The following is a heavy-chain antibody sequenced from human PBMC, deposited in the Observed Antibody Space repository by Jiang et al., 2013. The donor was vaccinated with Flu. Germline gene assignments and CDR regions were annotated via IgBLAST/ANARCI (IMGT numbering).Heavy chain of an antibody. V-gene: IGHV4-59*01. CDR3: ARDNRELWFGELSHAFFDY. CDR2: SITVGAP. J-gene: IGHJ4*02. Sequence: TLSLTCTVSVAPSVVTTGAGSGSPQGRDWSGLGISITVGAPTTTPPSKSRVTISVDTSKNQFSLKLSSVTAADTAVYYCARDNRELWFGELSHAFFDYWGQGTLVTVSS. D-gene: IGHD3-10*01. CDR1: VAPSVVTT.